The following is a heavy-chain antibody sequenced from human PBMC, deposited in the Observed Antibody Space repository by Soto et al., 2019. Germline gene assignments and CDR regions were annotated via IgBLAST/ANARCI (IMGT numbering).Heavy chain of an antibody. D-gene: IGHD2-21*01. V-gene: IGHV4-39*07. CDR2: ISYSGST. J-gene: IGHJ4*02. Sequence: PSETLSLTCTVSGGSISSDSYYWGWIRQSPEKGLEWIASISYSGSTYYNPTLKSRPIISVDTSKSQFSLKLSSVTAADTAVYYCARGEGGPRWGSIDYWGQGTLVTVSS. CDR1: GGSISSDSYY. CDR3: ARGEGGPRWGSIDY.